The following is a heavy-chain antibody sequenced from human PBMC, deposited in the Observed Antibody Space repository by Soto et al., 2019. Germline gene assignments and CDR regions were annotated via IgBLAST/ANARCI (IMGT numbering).Heavy chain of an antibody. V-gene: IGHV3-33*01. J-gene: IGHJ4*02. Sequence: GSLRLSCAASGFTFSSYGMHWVRQAPGKGLEWVAVTWSDGSNKYYVDSVKGRFTISRDNSKNTLYLQMNSLRAEDTAVYYCARAGIVLVSAAIPPHFDYWGQGT. CDR3: ARAGIVLVSAAIPPHFDY. CDR1: GFTFSSYG. CDR2: TWSDGSNK. D-gene: IGHD2-2*01.